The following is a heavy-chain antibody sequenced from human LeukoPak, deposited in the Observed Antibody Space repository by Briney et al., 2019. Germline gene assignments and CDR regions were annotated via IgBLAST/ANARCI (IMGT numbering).Heavy chain of an antibody. D-gene: IGHD6-13*01. CDR2: ISGSGGST. V-gene: IGHV3-23*01. J-gene: IGHJ4*02. CDR1: GFTFSSYA. Sequence: GGSLRLSCAASGFTFSSYAMSWVRQAPGKGLEWVSAISGSGGSTYYADSVKGRFTISRDNSKNTLYLQMNSLRAEDTAVNYCASNSSSWYWFDYWGQGTLVTVSS. CDR3: ASNSSSWYWFDY.